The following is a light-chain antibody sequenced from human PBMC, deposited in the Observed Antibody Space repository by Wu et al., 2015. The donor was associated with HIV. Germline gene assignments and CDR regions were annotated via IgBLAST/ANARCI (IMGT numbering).Light chain of an antibody. CDR1: QSISSY. CDR2: GAS. J-gene: IGKJ5*01. V-gene: IGKV1-39*01. CDR3: QETSNTPPA. Sequence: DIQMTQSPSSLSASVGDRVTITCRASQSISSYLNWYQQKPGKAPKLLIYGASGLQSGVPSRFSGSGSGTDFTLTISSLQPEDFATYFCQETSNTPPAFGQGTRVEIK.